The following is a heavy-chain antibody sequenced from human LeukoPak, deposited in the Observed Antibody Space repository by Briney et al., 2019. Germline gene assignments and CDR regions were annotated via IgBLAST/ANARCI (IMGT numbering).Heavy chain of an antibody. Sequence: PSETLSLTCTVSGGSISSCYWSWIRQPPGKGLEWIGYIYSSGSTNYNPSLKSRVTISVDTSKNQFSLRLSSVTAADTAVYYCARDGAGGWSFFDYWGQGTLVTVSS. CDR3: ARDGAGGWSFFDY. V-gene: IGHV4-59*01. CDR2: IYSSGST. J-gene: IGHJ4*02. CDR1: GGSISSCY. D-gene: IGHD6-19*01.